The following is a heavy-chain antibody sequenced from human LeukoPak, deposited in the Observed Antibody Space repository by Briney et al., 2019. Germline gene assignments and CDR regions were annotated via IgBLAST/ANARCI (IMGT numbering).Heavy chain of an antibody. J-gene: IGHJ4*02. CDR2: IYYSGST. V-gene: IGHV4-59*01. D-gene: IGHD5-12*01. Sequence: PSETLSLTCTVSGGSISSYYWSWIRQPPGKGLEWIGYIYYSGSTNYNPSLKSRVTISVDTSKNQFSLKLSSVTAADTAVYYCARVRGGYANHFDYWGQGTLVTVSS. CDR3: ARVRGGYANHFDY. CDR1: GGSISSYY.